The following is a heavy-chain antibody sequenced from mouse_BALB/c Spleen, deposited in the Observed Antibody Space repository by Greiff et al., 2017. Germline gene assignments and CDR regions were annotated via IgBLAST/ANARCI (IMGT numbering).Heavy chain of an antibody. Sequence: DVQLVESGPGLVKPSQSLSLTCTVTGFSITNDYAWYWIRQFPGNKLEWISYISYSGSTNYNPSLQSRTSITRDTSKNQFFLQLNSVTTEDTATYYCARPGSSSSMDYWGQGTSVTVSS. CDR2: ISYSGST. CDR3: ARPGSSSSMDY. V-gene: IGHV3-2*02. D-gene: IGHD1-1*01. CDR1: GFSITNDYA. J-gene: IGHJ4*01.